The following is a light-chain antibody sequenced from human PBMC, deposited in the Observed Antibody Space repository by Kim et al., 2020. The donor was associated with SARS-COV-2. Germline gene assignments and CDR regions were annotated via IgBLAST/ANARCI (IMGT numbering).Light chain of an antibody. J-gene: IGLJ2*01. V-gene: IGLV3-1*01. CDR1: NLGNKY. Sequence: SYELTQPPSVSVSPGQTASITCSGDNLGNKYTCWYQQKPGLSPVLVIYQDTKRPSGIPERFSGSNSGNTATLAISGTQAMDEADYFCQVWDSNRVIFGGG. CDR2: QDT. CDR3: QVWDSNRVI.